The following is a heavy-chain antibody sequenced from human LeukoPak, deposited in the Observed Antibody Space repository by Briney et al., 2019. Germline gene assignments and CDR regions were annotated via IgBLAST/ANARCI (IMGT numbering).Heavy chain of an antibody. D-gene: IGHD1-26*01. V-gene: IGHV3-21*04. CDR1: GFTFSSYA. CDR2: ISYTGTYI. Sequence: GRSLRLSCAASGFTFSSYAMHWVRQAPGKGLEWVSSISYTGTYIYYADSVKGRFTISRDNAQNSLYQQMNSLRAEDTAIYYCVRDRGTYRPIDYWGQGTLVTVSS. CDR3: VRDRGTYRPIDY. J-gene: IGHJ4*02.